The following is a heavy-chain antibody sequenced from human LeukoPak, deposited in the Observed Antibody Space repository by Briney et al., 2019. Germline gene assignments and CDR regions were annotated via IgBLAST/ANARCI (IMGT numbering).Heavy chain of an antibody. D-gene: IGHD2-2*01. J-gene: IGHJ6*02. CDR2: INHSGST. V-gene: IGHV4-34*01. Sequence: SETLSLTCAVYGGSFSGYYWSWIRQPPGKGLEWIGEINHSGSTNYNPSLKSRVTISVDTSKNQFSLKLSSVTAADTAVYYCARGSIVVVPRANQLNYYYYGMDVWGQGTTVTVSS. CDR1: GGSFSGYY. CDR3: ARGSIVVVPRANQLNYYYYGMDV.